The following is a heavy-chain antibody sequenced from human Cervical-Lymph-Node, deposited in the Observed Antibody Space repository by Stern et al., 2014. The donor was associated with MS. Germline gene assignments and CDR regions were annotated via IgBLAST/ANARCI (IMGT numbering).Heavy chain of an antibody. CDR2: VSGNGGKT. Sequence: EVQLLESGGGLVQPGGSLRLSCAASGFTFSAYAMSWVRQAPGQGLEWVSTVSGNGGKTYYADHVTGRFTVFRDNSNNTLYLQMSSLRADDTAIYYCAKDGCKSDSCYLNYWGQGTLLTVSS. CDR1: GFTFSAYA. D-gene: IGHD2-2*01. J-gene: IGHJ4*02. CDR3: AKDGCKSDSCYLNY. V-gene: IGHV3-23*01.